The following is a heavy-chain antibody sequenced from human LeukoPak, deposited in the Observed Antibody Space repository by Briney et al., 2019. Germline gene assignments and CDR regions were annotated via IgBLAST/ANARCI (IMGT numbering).Heavy chain of an antibody. CDR1: GYTFTSYA. CDR3: ARDQSPATYYYYYGMDV. CDR2: INAGNGNT. D-gene: IGHD1-26*01. J-gene: IGHJ6*04. Sequence: ASMKVSCKASGYTFTSYAMHWVRQAPGQRLEWMGWINAGNGNTKYSQKFQGRVTITRDTSASTAYMELSSLRSEDTAVYYCARDQSPATYYYYYGMDVWGKGTTVTVSS. V-gene: IGHV1-3*01.